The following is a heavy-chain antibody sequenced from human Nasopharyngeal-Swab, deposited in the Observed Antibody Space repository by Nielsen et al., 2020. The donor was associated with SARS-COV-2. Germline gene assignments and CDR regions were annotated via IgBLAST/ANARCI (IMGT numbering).Heavy chain of an antibody. Sequence: GESLKISCAASGFTFSSYSMNWARQAPGKGLEWVSSISSSSSYIYYADSVKGRFTISRDNAKNSLYLQMNSLRAEDTAVYYCAREDIVVVPAGSYYGMDVWGQGTTVTVSS. CDR2: ISSSSSYI. D-gene: IGHD2-2*01. V-gene: IGHV3-21*01. CDR3: AREDIVVVPAGSYYGMDV. J-gene: IGHJ6*02. CDR1: GFTFSSYS.